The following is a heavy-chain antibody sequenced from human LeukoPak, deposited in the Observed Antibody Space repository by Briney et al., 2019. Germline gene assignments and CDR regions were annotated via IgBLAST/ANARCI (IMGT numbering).Heavy chain of an antibody. CDR1: GFTFSSYS. V-gene: IGHV3-21*01. D-gene: IGHD1-1*01. J-gene: IGHJ5*02. CDR2: ISSSSSYI. CDR3: LWDPQTNGNWFDP. Sequence: GGSLRLTCAAAGFTFSSYSMNWVRQAPGKGLEWVSSISSSSSYIYYADSVKGRFTISRDNAKNSLYLQMNSLRAEDTAVYYCLWDPQTNGNWFDPWGQGTLVTVSS.